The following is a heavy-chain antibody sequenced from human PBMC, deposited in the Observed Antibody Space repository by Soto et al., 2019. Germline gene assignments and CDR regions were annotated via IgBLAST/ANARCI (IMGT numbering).Heavy chain of an antibody. CDR3: ARVPAGYSSSWYDY. V-gene: IGHV1-2*04. Sequence: ASVKVSCKASGYTFTGYYMHWVRQAPGQGLEWMGWINPNSGGTNYAQKFQGWVTMTRGTSISTAYMELSRLRSDDTAVYYCARVPAGYSSSWYDYWGQGTLVTVSS. D-gene: IGHD6-13*01. CDR1: GYTFTGYY. J-gene: IGHJ4*02. CDR2: INPNSGGT.